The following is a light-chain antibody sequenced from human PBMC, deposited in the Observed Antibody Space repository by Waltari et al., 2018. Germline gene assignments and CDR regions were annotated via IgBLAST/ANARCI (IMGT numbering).Light chain of an antibody. CDR3: QQYNNWPPRYT. V-gene: IGKV3-15*01. J-gene: IGKJ2*01. Sequence: EIVMTQSPATLSVSPGERATLSCRASQSVSSNLAWYQQKPGQAPRLLIYGASTRATGIPTRFRGSGSGTEFTLTISSMQSEDFAVYYCQQYNNWPPRYTFGQGTKLEIK. CDR1: QSVSSN. CDR2: GAS.